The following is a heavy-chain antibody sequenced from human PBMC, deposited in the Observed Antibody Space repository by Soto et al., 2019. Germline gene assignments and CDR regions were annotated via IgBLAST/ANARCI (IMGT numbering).Heavy chain of an antibody. J-gene: IGHJ5*02. D-gene: IGHD6-6*01. Sequence: GASVKVSCKASGYTFTTYGVSWVRQAPGQGLEWMGWISPYNGNTTYAQNFQGRVTMTTDTSTSTVHMELRSLRSDDTAVYYCARDPYSSSSLWFDPWGQGTLVTVSS. CDR3: ARDPYSSSSLWFDP. CDR1: GYTFTTYG. V-gene: IGHV1-18*01. CDR2: ISPYNGNT.